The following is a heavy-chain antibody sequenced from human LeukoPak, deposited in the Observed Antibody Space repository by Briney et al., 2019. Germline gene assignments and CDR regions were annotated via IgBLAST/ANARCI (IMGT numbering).Heavy chain of an antibody. J-gene: IGHJ4*02. D-gene: IGHD3-10*01. CDR3: ARAIASSGSRLFDY. CDR1: GGSISSGDYY. Sequence: PSETLSLTCTVSGGSISSGDYYWSWIRQPPGKGLERIGYIYYSGSTYYNPSLKSRVTISLDTSKNQFSLRLTSVTAADTAVYYCARAIASSGSRLFDYWGQGTLVTVSS. V-gene: IGHV4-30-4*01. CDR2: IYYSGST.